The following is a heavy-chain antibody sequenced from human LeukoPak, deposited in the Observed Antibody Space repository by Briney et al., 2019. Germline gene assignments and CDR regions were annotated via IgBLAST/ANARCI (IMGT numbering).Heavy chain of an antibody. CDR2: IRHDEANS. D-gene: IGHD6-6*01. CDR1: GFTLKSYA. J-gene: IGHJ4*02. CDR3: AKEYTPSSPLGELDS. V-gene: IGHV3-30*02. Sequence: GGSLRLSCAVSGFTLKSYAMHWVRRAPGKGLEWVAVIRHDEANSFYADSVQGRFTISRDTSKKLLYLQMNSLRVEDTAVYYCAKEYTPSSPLGELDSWGQGTLVTVSS.